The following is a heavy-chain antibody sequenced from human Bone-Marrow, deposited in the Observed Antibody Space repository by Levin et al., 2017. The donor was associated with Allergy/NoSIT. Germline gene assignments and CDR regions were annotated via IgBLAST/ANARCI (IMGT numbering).Heavy chain of an antibody. V-gene: IGHV3-23*01. CDR3: AKVGGLLWFGESQGWFDP. CDR2: ISGSGGST. J-gene: IGHJ5*02. CDR1: GFTFSSYA. Sequence: SGGSLRLSCAASGFTFSSYAMSWVRQAPGKGLEWVSAISGSGGSTYYADSVKGRFTISRDNSKNTLYLQMNSLRAEDTAVYYCAKVGGLLWFGESQGWFDPWGQGTLVTVSS. D-gene: IGHD3-10*01.